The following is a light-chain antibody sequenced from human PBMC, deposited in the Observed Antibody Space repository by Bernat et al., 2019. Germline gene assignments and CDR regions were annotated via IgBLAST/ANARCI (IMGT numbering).Light chain of an antibody. V-gene: IGKV1-33*01. CDR3: QQYYNLLA. CDR1: QDISNY. CDR2: DAS. J-gene: IGKJ4*01. Sequence: DIQMTQSPSSLSASVGDRVTITCQASQDISNYLNWYQQKPGKAPKLLIYDASNLQTGVPSRFSGSGSGTDFTLTISSLQPEVIATYYCQQYYNLLAVGGRNKVE.